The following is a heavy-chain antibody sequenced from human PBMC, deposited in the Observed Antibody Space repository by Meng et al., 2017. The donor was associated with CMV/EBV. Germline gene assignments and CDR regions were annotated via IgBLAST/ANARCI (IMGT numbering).Heavy chain of an antibody. CDR1: GGSISSYY. D-gene: IGHD2-2*01. CDR2: IHYSGST. J-gene: IGHJ3*02. CDR3: AREVPAGGAFDI. Sequence: SETLSLTCTVSGGSISSYYWSWIRQPPGKGLEWIGYIHYSGSTNYNPSLKSRVTISVDTSKNQFSLKLSSVTAADTAGYSCAREVPAGGAFDIWGQGTMVTVSS. V-gene: IGHV4-59*01.